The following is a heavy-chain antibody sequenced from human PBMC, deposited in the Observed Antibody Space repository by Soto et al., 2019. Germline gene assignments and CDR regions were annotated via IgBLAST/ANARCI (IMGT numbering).Heavy chain of an antibody. CDR2: INPKFGDT. V-gene: IGHV1-2*02. CDR1: GYTFTAYY. CDR3: ARNMDYYYGPGSGNGHGF. J-gene: IGHJ6*02. D-gene: IGHD3-10*01. Sequence: VHLVQSGAEVKEPGDSVRVSCEASGYTFTAYYIHWVRQAPGQGLEWMGWINPKFGDTTYAQDFQGRVSMTREMSISTVYMELSRLTSDDTAIYYCARNMDYYYGPGSGNGHGFWGQGTTVTVFS.